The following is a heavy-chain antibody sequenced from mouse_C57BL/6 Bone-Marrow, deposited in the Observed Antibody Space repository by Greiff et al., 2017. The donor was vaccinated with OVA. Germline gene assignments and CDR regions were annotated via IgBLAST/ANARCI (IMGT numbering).Heavy chain of an antibody. CDR2: INYDGSST. CDR3: ARGISNYAMDY. D-gene: IGHD5-2*01. Sequence: EVKLEESEGGLVQPGSSMKLSCTASGFTFSDYYMAWVRQVPEKGLEWVANINYDGSSTYYLDSLKSRFIISRDNAKNILYLQMSSLKSEDTATYYCARGISNYAMDYWGQGTSVTVSS. J-gene: IGHJ4*01. V-gene: IGHV5-16*01. CDR1: GFTFSDYY.